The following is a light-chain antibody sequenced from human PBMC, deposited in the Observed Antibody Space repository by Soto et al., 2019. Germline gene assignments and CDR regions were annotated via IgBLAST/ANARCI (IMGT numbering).Light chain of an antibody. CDR3: QQHSHWPPWT. V-gene: IGKV3-11*01. CDR2: AAS. CDR1: QNVRTF. J-gene: IGKJ1*01. Sequence: EVVFTQSPATLSLSPGERATLSCRASQNVRTFLDWYQQKPGQAPRLLIYAASNRATGIPARFSGSGSGTDFTLTISSLEPEDFAVYYCQQHSHWPPWTFGQGTKVDI.